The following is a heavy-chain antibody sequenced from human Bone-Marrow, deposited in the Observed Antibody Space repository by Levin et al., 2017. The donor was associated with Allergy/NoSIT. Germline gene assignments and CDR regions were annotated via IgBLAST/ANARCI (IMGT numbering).Heavy chain of an antibody. CDR3: ARVGNYAVVADAFDL. D-gene: IGHD1-7*01. Sequence: RGESLKISCAASQFIFDDHGMSWVRQAPGKGLEWVSGITWNSGTTGYADSVKGRFTISRDNAKNTLYLQMNSLRVEDTALYYCARVGNYAVVADAFDLWGQGTMVTGSS. J-gene: IGHJ3*01. CDR1: QFIFDDHG. CDR2: ITWNSGTT. V-gene: IGHV3-20*04.